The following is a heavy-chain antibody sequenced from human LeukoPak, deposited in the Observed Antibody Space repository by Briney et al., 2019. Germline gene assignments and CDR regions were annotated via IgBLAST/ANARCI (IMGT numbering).Heavy chain of an antibody. J-gene: IGHJ4*02. Sequence: ASVKVSFKASGYTFTIYYMHWVRQAPGQGLEWMGIINPSGGSTSYAQKFQGRVTMTRDTSTSTVYMELSSLSSEDTAVYYCARDRTLAGRYFDYWGQGTLVTVSS. V-gene: IGHV1-46*01. CDR2: INPSGGST. D-gene: IGHD1-14*01. CDR3: ARDRTLAGRYFDY. CDR1: GYTFTIYY.